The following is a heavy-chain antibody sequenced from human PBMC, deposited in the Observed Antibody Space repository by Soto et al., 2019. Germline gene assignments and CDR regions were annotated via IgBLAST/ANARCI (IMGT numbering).Heavy chain of an antibody. Sequence: PGGSLRLSCAASGFTLSGHYMDWVRQAPGKGLEWVGRTRNKANGYTTEYAASVKGRFTISRDDSKNSMYLQMNTLETEDTAVYYCTRDLYSDHQNYFYYYMDVWGKGTTVTVSS. CDR3: TRDLYSDHQNYFYYYMDV. CDR2: TRNKANGYTT. J-gene: IGHJ6*03. D-gene: IGHD1-26*01. V-gene: IGHV3-72*01. CDR1: GFTLSGHY.